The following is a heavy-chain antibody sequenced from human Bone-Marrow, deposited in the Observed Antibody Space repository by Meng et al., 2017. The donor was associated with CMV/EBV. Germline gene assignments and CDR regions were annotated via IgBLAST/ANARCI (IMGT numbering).Heavy chain of an antibody. CDR2: INSDGSST. V-gene: IGHV3-74*01. Sequence: GESLKISCAASGFTFSSYWMHWVRQAPGKGLVWVSRINSDGSSTSYADSVKGRFTISRDNAKNTLYLQMNSLRAEDTAVYYCARDPRPRYYYDSSPLWGQGTLVTVSS. CDR1: GFTFSSYW. CDR3: ARDPRPRYYYDSSPL. D-gene: IGHD3-22*01. J-gene: IGHJ4*02.